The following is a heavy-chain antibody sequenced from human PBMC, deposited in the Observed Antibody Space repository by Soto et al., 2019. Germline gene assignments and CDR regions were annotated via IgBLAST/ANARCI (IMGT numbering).Heavy chain of an antibody. CDR2: ISGSGGST. J-gene: IGHJ4*02. Sequence: GSLRLSCAASGFTFSSYAMSWVRQAPGKGLEWVSAISGSGGSTYYADSVKGRFTISRDNSKSTLYLQMNSLRAEDTAVYYCAKGLVVVVAATTPFDYWGQGTLVTVSS. V-gene: IGHV3-23*01. CDR1: GFTFSSYA. CDR3: AKGLVVVVAATTPFDY. D-gene: IGHD2-15*01.